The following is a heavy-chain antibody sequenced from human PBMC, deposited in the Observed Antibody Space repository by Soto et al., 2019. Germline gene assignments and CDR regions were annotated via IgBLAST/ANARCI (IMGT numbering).Heavy chain of an antibody. V-gene: IGHV1-18*04. CDR2: ISAYNGDT. CDR3: ARKGCSSTICYTNWFDP. J-gene: IGHJ5*02. Sequence: QVQLVQSGAEVKKPGASVKVSCKASGYTFTSYGITWVRQAPGQGLEWMGWISAYNGDTNYPQKVQGRVTMTTDTSTRTAYMELRSLRSDDTAVYYCARKGCSSTICYTNWFDPWGQGTLVTVSS. D-gene: IGHD2-2*02. CDR1: GYTFTSYG.